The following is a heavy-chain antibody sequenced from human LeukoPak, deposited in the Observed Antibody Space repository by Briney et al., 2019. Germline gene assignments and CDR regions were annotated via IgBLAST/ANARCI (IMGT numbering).Heavy chain of an antibody. D-gene: IGHD3-9*01. CDR1: GYTFTGYY. CDR3: ARVIYYDILTGYPDFDY. V-gene: IGHV1-2*02. J-gene: IGHJ4*02. Sequence: ASVKVSCKASGYTFTGYYLHWVRQAPGQGLEWMGWINPNSGDTNYAQKFQGRVTMTTDTSTSTAYMELRSLRSDDTAVYYCARVIYYDILTGYPDFDYWGQGTLVTVSS. CDR2: INPNSGDT.